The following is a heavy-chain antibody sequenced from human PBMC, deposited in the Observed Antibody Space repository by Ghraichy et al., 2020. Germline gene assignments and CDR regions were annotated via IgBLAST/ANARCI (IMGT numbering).Heavy chain of an antibody. D-gene: IGHD6-19*01. J-gene: IGHJ4*02. CDR1: GASISSYY. Sequence: SETLSLTCTVSGASISSYYCSWIRQPPGKGLEWIGYIYYSGSADYNPSLKSRVSISIDTSRNQFSLKLRSVTATDTAVYYYACGRGWTRFEYWGQGALVTVSS. V-gene: IGHV4-59*08. CDR3: ACGRGWTRFEY. CDR2: IYYSGSA.